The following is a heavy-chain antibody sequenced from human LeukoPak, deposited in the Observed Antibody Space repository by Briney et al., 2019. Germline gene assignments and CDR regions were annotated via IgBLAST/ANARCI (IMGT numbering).Heavy chain of an antibody. V-gene: IGHV2-5*02. CDR3: AHRGSYYLFDY. J-gene: IGHJ4*02. CDR1: GFSLSTSGVG. CDR2: VYWDDDK. D-gene: IGHD1-26*01. Sequence: SGPTLVKPPQTLTLTCTFTGFSLSTSGVGVGWIRQSPGKALEWLALVYWDDDKRYSPSLKSRLTITKDTSRNRVFLTMTNMDPVDTATYYCAHRGSYYLFDYWGQGTLVTVSS.